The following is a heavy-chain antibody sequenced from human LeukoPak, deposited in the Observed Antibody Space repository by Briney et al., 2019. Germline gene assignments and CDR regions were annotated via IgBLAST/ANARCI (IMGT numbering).Heavy chain of an antibody. V-gene: IGHV4-4*07. Sequence: SETLSLTCTVSGGSISSYYWSWIRQPAGKGLEWIGRFYTSGSTKYNPSLKSRVTMSEDTSKNQFSLKLSSVTAADTAVYYCARDLYMVRGVRPYYYYMDVWGKGTTVTVSS. CDR1: GGSISSYY. D-gene: IGHD3-10*01. CDR3: ARDLYMVRGVRPYYYYMDV. J-gene: IGHJ6*03. CDR2: FYTSGST.